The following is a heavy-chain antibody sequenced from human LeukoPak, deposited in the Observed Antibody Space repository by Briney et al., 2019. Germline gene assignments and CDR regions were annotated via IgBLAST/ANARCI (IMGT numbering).Heavy chain of an antibody. D-gene: IGHD5-18*01. J-gene: IGHJ6*03. Sequence: PGGSLRLSCSASGFTFTSSGMSWVRQAPGKGLEWVSAIIGSGGSTYYADSVRGRLTISRDNSKNTLYLQMNSLRAEDTAVYYCARVGTPMVTIVAPYYMDVWGKGTTVTVSS. CDR2: IIGSGGST. CDR1: GFTFTSSG. V-gene: IGHV3-23*01. CDR3: ARVGTPMVTIVAPYYMDV.